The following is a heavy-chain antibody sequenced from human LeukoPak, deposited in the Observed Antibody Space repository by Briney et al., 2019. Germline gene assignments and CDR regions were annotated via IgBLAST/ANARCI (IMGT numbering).Heavy chain of an antibody. J-gene: IGHJ4*02. CDR1: GFTFSSYA. V-gene: IGHV3-23*01. Sequence: PGASLRLSCAASGFTFSSYAMSWARQAPGKGREGGSASSGSGGSTYYADSVKGRFTISRDNSKNTLYLQMNSLRAEDTAVYYCAKGGRGRILSDYWGQGTLVTVSS. CDR2: SSGSGGST. CDR3: AKGGRGRILSDY.